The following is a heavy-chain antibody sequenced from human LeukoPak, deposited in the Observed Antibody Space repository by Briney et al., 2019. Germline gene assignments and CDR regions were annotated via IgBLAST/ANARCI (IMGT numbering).Heavy chain of an antibody. D-gene: IGHD3-10*01. Sequence: SETLSLTCTVSGGSIKSSTNYWGWIRQPPGEGLEWIESIYYSGTTYYNSSLTSRVTIPVDTSKNQFSLKLSSVTAADTAVYYCARAYYYRSGYYMDVWGKGTTVTVSS. CDR1: GGSIKSSTNY. CDR3: ARAYYYRSGYYMDV. CDR2: IYYSGTT. V-gene: IGHV4-39*07. J-gene: IGHJ6*03.